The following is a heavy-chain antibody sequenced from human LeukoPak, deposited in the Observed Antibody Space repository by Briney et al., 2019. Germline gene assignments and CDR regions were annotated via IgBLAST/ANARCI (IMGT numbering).Heavy chain of an antibody. CDR2: INPNGGGT. D-gene: IGHD3-10*01. CDR1: GYTFTGYY. V-gene: IGHV1-2*04. J-gene: IGHJ6*02. CDR3: ARDRGSGSYYNHYYYGMDV. Sequence: ASVTVSCKASGYTFTGYYMHWVRQAPGQGLEWMGWINPNGGGTNYAQKFQGWVTMTRDTSISTAYMELSRLRSDDTAVYYCARDRGSGSYYNHYYYGMDVWGQGTTVTVSS.